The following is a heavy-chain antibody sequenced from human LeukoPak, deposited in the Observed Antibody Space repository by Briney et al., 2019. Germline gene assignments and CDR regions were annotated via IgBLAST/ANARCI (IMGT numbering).Heavy chain of an antibody. J-gene: IGHJ4*02. D-gene: IGHD2-15*01. CDR1: GFTLSNAW. CDR2: IKSKTDGGTT. Sequence: GGSLRLSCAASGFTLSNAWMSRVHQAPGKGLEWVGRIKSKTDGGTTDYAAPVKGRFTISRDDSKNTLYLQMNSLKTEDTAVYYCITDSGKGGYWGQGTLVTVSS. V-gene: IGHV3-15*01. CDR3: ITDSGKGGY.